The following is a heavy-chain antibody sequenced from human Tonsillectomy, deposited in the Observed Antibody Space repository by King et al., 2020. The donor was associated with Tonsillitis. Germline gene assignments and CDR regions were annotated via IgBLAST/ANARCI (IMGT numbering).Heavy chain of an antibody. CDR3: AKDGTYYYGSGSYYCDY. D-gene: IGHD3-10*01. CDR2: IRYDGSNK. J-gene: IGHJ4*02. Sequence: VQLVESGGGVVQPGGSLRLSCAASEFTFSSYGMHWVRQAPGKGLEWVAFIRYDGSNKYYADSVKGRFTISRDNSKNTLYLQMNSLRAEETAVYYCAKDGTYYYGSGSYYCDYWGQGTLVTVSS. CDR1: EFTFSSYG. V-gene: IGHV3-30*02.